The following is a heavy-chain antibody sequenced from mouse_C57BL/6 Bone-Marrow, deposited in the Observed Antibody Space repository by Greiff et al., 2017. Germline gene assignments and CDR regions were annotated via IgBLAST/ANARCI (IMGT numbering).Heavy chain of an antibody. J-gene: IGHJ4*01. Sequence: LVESGAELARPGASVKMSCKASGYTFTSYTMHWVKQRPGQGLEWIGYINPSSGYTKYNQKFKDKATLTADKSSSTAYMQLSSLTSEDSAVYYCALIYYDYDGRNYYAMDYWGQGTSVTVSS. CDR2: INPSSGYT. CDR1: GYTFTSYT. CDR3: ALIYYDYDGRNYYAMDY. V-gene: IGHV1-4*01. D-gene: IGHD2-4*01.